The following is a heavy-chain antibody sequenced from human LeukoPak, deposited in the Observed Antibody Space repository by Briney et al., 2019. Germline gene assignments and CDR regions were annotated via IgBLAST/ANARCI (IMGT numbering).Heavy chain of an antibody. CDR2: IWYDGSNK. CDR3: ARDGFGEMGYIDY. Sequence: GGSLRLSCAASGFTFSSYGMHWVRQAPGKGLEWVAVIWYDGSNKYYADSVKGRFTISRDNSKNTLYLQMNSLRAEDTAVYYCARDGFGEMGYIDYWGQGTLVTVSS. CDR1: GFTFSSYG. V-gene: IGHV3-33*01. D-gene: IGHD3-10*01. J-gene: IGHJ4*02.